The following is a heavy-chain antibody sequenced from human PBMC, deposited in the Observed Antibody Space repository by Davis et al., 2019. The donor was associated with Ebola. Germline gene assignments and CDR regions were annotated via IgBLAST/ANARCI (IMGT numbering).Heavy chain of an antibody. V-gene: IGHV3-48*03. Sequence: GESLKISCAAFGFTLSTYEINWVRQAPGKGLEWVSYISSSGSNVYYADSVRGRFTSSRDSAKDSVYLQMNSLRVDDTAVYYCARERLSCGGDCLDCWGQGTLVTVSS. J-gene: IGHJ4*02. CDR1: GFTLSTYE. CDR3: ARERLSCGGDCLDC. D-gene: IGHD2-21*02. CDR2: ISSSGSNV.